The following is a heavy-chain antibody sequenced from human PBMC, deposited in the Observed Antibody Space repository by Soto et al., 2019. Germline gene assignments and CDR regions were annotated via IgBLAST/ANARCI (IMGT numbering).Heavy chain of an antibody. D-gene: IGHD5-12*01. V-gene: IGHV3-48*02. CDR2: ISSSSSTI. Sequence: GGSLRLSCAASGFTFSSYSMNWVRQAPGKGLEWVSYISSSSSTIYYADSVKGRFTISRDNAKNSLYLQMNSLRDEDTAVYYCARLRAVEMAKTYYYYGMDVWGQGTTVTVSS. CDR3: ARLRAVEMAKTYYYYGMDV. CDR1: GFTFSSYS. J-gene: IGHJ6*02.